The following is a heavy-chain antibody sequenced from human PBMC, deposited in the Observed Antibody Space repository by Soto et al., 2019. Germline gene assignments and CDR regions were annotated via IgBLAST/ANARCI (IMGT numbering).Heavy chain of an antibody. D-gene: IGHD2-15*01. Sequence: PGGSLRLSCAASGFTFSRYEMNWVRQAPGQGLEWGSYINSSGSTIYYADSVKGRFTISRGNAKNSLYLQMNSLRVEDTAVYYCARDQSDRGAKYSELYYYERMDAWALATAVTVSS. CDR3: ARDQSDRGAKYSELYYYERMDA. CDR1: GFTFSRYE. J-gene: IGHJ6*02. CDR2: INSSGSTI. V-gene: IGHV3-48*03.